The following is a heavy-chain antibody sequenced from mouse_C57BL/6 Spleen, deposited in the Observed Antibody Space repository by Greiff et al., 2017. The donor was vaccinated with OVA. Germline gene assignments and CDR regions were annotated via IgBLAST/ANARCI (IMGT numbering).Heavy chain of an antibody. D-gene: IGHD1-1*01. J-gene: IGHJ2*01. CDR1: GYTFTDYN. CDR3: ARGGTTVEGY. Sequence: EVKLQQSGPELVKPGASVKMSCKASGYTFTDYNMHWVKQSHGKSLEWIGYINPNNGGTSYNQKFKGKATLTVNKSSSTAYMELRSLTSEDSAVYYCARGGTTVEGYWGQGTTLTVSS. V-gene: IGHV1-22*01. CDR2: INPNNGGT.